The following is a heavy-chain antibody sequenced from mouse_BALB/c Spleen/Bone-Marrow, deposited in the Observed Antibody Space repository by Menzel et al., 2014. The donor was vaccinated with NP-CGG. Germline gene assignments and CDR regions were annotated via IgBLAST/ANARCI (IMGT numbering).Heavy chain of an antibody. CDR3: NGNYYAMDY. V-gene: IGHV14-4*02. CDR2: IDPENGDT. Sequence: EVQLQQSGAELVRSGASVKLSCTASGFNIKDYYMHWGKQRPEQGLEWIGWIDPENGDTEYAPKFQGKATMTADTSSNTAYLQLSSLTSEDTAVYYCNGNYYAMDYWGQGTSVTVSS. D-gene: IGHD2-1*01. J-gene: IGHJ4*01. CDR1: GFNIKDYY.